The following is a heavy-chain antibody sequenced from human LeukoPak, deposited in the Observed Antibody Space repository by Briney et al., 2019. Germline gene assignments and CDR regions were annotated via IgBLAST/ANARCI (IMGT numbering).Heavy chain of an antibody. CDR3: ARGHQVPAAMQGYYYYYGMDV. D-gene: IGHD2-2*01. V-gene: IGHV4-4*08. CDR2: IYSSGST. Sequence: PSETLSLTCTVSGGSISSYYWSWIRQPPGKGLEWIGYIYSSGSTSYNPSFKSRVTVSVDTSKNQFSLKLSSVTAADTAVYYCARGHQVPAAMQGYYYYYGMDVWGQGTTVTVSS. CDR1: GGSISSYY. J-gene: IGHJ6*02.